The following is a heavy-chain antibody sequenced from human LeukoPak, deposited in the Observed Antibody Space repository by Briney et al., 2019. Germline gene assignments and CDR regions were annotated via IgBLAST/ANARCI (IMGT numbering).Heavy chain of an antibody. J-gene: IGHJ4*02. Sequence: GGSLRLSCAASGFTFNSYEMSWVRQAPGKGLEWVSYISSSGSTIYYADSVKGRFTISRDNAKNSLYLQMNSLRAEDTAVYYCARAKPKNMVRGLIMRRESRYYFDYWGQGTLVTVSS. V-gene: IGHV3-48*03. CDR1: GFTFNSYE. CDR3: ARAKPKNMVRGLIMRRESRYYFDY. D-gene: IGHD3-10*01. CDR2: ISSSGSTI.